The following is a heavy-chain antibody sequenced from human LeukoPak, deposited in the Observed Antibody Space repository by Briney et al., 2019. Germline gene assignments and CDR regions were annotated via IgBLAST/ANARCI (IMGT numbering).Heavy chain of an antibody. D-gene: IGHD4-23*01. CDR3: ARELMENYGGNPRYYYYGMDV. V-gene: IGHV3-30*04. Sequence: PGGSLRLSCAASGFTFSSYAMHWVRQAPGKGLEWVAVISYGGSNKYYADSVKGRFTISRDNSKNALYLQMNSLRAEDTAVYYCARELMENYGGNPRYYYYGMDVWGQGTTVTVSS. J-gene: IGHJ6*02. CDR2: ISYGGSNK. CDR1: GFTFSSYA.